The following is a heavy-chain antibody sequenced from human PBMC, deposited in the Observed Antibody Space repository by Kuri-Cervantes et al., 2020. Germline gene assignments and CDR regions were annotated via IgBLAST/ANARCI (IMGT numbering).Heavy chain of an antibody. CDR2: ISAYNGNT. J-gene: IGHJ6*02. CDR3: ARGYYDSSGYHYPYYYGMDV. CDR1: GYTFISYG. V-gene: IGHV1-18*01. Sequence: AAVTVSCKASGYTFISYGISWVRQAPGQGLEWMGWISAYNGNTNYAQKLQDRVTMTTDTSTSTAYMELRSLRSDDAAVYYCARGYYDSSGYHYPYYYGMDVWGQGTTVTVSS. D-gene: IGHD3-22*01.